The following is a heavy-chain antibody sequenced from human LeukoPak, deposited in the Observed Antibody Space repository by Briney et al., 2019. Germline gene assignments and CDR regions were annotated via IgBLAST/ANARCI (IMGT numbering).Heavy chain of an antibody. J-gene: IGHJ3*02. CDR2: ISRSGSTK. CDR3: AKSWNYYDSSGDDALDI. D-gene: IGHD3-22*01. CDR1: GFTFSDYN. Sequence: PGGSLRLSCAASGFTFSDYNMRWIRQAPGKGLEWVSSISRSGSTKYYADSVKGRFTISRDNSKNTLYLQMNSLRVEDTAAYYCAKSWNYYDSSGDDALDIWGQGTMVTVSS. V-gene: IGHV3-11*01.